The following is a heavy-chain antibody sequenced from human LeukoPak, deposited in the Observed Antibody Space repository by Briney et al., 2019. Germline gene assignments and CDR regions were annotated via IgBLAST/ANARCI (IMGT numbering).Heavy chain of an antibody. CDR3: ARLGWLLWFGELSR. Sequence: SETLSLTCTVSGGSISSSSYYWGWIRQPPGKGLEWIGSIYYSGSTYYNPSLKSRVTISVDTSKNQFSLKLSSVTAADTAVYYCARLGWLLWFGELSRWGQGTLVTVSS. D-gene: IGHD3-10*01. CDR2: IYYSGST. V-gene: IGHV4-39*01. J-gene: IGHJ4*02. CDR1: GGSISSSSYY.